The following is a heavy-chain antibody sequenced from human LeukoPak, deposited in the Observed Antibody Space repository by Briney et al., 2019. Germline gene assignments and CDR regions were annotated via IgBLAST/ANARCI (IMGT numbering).Heavy chain of an antibody. D-gene: IGHD3-22*01. Sequence: GGSLRLSCAAPGFTFSSYSMNWVRQAPGKGLEWVSSISSSSSYIYYADSVKGRFTISRDNAKNSLYLQMNSLRAEDTAVYYCARTPTMKGWFDPWGQGTLVTVSS. J-gene: IGHJ5*02. CDR2: ISSSSSYI. V-gene: IGHV3-21*01. CDR1: GFTFSSYS. CDR3: ARTPTMKGWFDP.